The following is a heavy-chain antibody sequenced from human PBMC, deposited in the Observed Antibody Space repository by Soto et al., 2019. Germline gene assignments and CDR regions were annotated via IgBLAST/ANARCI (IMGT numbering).Heavy chain of an antibody. CDR2: IDPSDSYT. CDR3: ARLGGGYCGSTSCPRLSMDV. V-gene: IGHV5-10-1*01. Sequence: PGESLKISCKGSGYSFTSYWISWVRQMPGKGLEWMGRIDPSDSYTNYSPSFQGHVTISADKSISTAYLQWSSLKASDTAMYYCARLGGGYCGSTSCPRLSMDVWGQGTTVTVSS. D-gene: IGHD2-2*01. J-gene: IGHJ6*02. CDR1: GYSFTSYW.